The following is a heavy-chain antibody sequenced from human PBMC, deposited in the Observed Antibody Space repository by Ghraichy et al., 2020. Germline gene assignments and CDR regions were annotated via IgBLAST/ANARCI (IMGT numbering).Heavy chain of an antibody. CDR1: GGSIGSSYYY. D-gene: IGHD2-15*01. V-gene: IGHV4-39*01. Sequence: SETLSLTCTVSGGSIGSSYYYWGWIRQPPGKGLEWIGSIHYTGSAYYNPSLKSRVTISVDTSKNQFSLKLSSVTAADTTLYYCARHTLCSGSSCYYWYFDLWGRGTLVTVSS. J-gene: IGHJ2*01. CDR3: ARHTLCSGSSCYYWYFDL. CDR2: IHYTGSA.